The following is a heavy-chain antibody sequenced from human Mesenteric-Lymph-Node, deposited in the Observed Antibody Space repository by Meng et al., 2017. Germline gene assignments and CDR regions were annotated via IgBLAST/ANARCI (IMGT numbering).Heavy chain of an antibody. V-gene: IGHV3-7*03. CDR2: IKQDGSEK. D-gene: IGHD3-22*01. CDR3: AKPYYYDTSGYYPHFDY. J-gene: IGHJ4*02. CDR1: GFTFSSYW. Sequence: GESLKISCAASGFTFSSYWMNWVRQAPGKGLEWVANIKQDGSEKYYVDSVKGRFTISRDNAKNSLYLQMNSLRAEDTAVYYCAKPYYYDTSGYYPHFDYWGQGTLVTVSS.